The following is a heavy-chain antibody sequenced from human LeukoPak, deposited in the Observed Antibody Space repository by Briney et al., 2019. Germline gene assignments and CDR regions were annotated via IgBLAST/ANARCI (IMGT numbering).Heavy chain of an antibody. CDR2: INHSGST. J-gene: IGHJ5*02. CDR1: GGSFSVYY. D-gene: IGHD2-21*02. V-gene: IGHV4-34*01. CDR3: ARGIVVVTAIFWFDP. Sequence: SETLSLTCAVYGGSFSVYYWSWIRQPPGKGLEWIGEINHSGSTNYNPSPKSRVTISVDTSKNQFSLKLSSVTAADTAVYYCARGIVVVTAIFWFDPWGQGTLVTVSS.